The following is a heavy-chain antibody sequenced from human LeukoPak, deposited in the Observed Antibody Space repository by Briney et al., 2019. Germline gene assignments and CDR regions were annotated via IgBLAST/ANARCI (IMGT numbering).Heavy chain of an antibody. Sequence: PSETLSLTCTVSGGSISSYYWSWIRQPPGKGLEWIGYIYYSGSTNYNPSLKSRVTISVDTSKNQFSLKLSSVTAADTAVYYCARDYCSSTSCYTNWFDPWGQGTLVTVSS. V-gene: IGHV4-59*01. CDR2: IYYSGST. D-gene: IGHD2-2*02. CDR1: GGSISSYY. J-gene: IGHJ5*02. CDR3: ARDYCSSTSCYTNWFDP.